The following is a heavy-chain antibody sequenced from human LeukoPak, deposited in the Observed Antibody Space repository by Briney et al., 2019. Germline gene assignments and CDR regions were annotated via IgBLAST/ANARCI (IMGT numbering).Heavy chain of an antibody. V-gene: IGHV3-74*01. CDR1: GYSFSRYW. Sequence: GGSLRLSCAASGYSFSRYWMHWVRQAPGKGLVWVSHDNNDGSGTTYADSVKGRFTISRDNAKNTVDLQMNSLRGEDTAVYYCARGGWGTAIDYLGQGTLVTVSS. J-gene: IGHJ4*02. CDR3: ARGGWGTAIDY. CDR2: DNNDGSGT. D-gene: IGHD1-7*01.